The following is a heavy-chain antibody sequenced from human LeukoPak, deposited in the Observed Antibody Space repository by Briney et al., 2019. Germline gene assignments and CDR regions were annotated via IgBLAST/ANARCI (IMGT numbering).Heavy chain of an antibody. CDR3: ASGGSGWYVNRFDP. Sequence: SETLSLTCTVSGGSISSSSYYWGWIRQLPGKGLEWIGSIYYSVSTYYNPSLKSRVTISVDTSKNQFSLKLSSVTAADTAVYYCASGGSGWYVNRFDPWGQGTLVTVSS. CDR2: IYYSVST. CDR1: GGSISSSSYY. J-gene: IGHJ5*02. D-gene: IGHD6-19*01. V-gene: IGHV4-39*07.